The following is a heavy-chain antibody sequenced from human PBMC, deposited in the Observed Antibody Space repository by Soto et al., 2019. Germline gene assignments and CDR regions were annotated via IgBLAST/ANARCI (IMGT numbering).Heavy chain of an antibody. D-gene: IGHD2-2*01. CDR2: ISAYNGNT. CDR1: GYTFTSYG. Sequence: GASVKVSCKASGYTFTSYGISWVRQAPGQGLEWMGWISAYNGNTNYAQKLQGRATMTTDTSTSTAYMELRSLRSDDTAVYYCASIGYCSSTSCYDGAFDIWGQGTMVTVSS. J-gene: IGHJ3*02. CDR3: ASIGYCSSTSCYDGAFDI. V-gene: IGHV1-18*01.